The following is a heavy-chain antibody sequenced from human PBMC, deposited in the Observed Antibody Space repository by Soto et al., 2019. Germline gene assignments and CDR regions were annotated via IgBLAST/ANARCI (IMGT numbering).Heavy chain of an antibody. CDR2: ISNYNGDT. Sequence: QVHMVQSGAEVKKPGASVKVSCKTSGYTFTKFGFTWVRQAPGQGLEWMGWISNYNGDTNYAEKLQGRVTMTTDTSTSTVYMERTSLRSDDSAVYYCARVWDFWSGWGAFDIWGRGTTVTVSS. V-gene: IGHV1-18*01. CDR3: ARVWDFWSGWGAFDI. CDR1: GYTFTKFG. D-gene: IGHD3-3*01. J-gene: IGHJ3*02.